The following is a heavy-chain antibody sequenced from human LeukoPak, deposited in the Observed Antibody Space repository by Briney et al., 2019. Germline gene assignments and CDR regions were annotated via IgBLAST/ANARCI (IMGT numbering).Heavy chain of an antibody. Sequence: SETLSLTCAVYGGSFSSYYWSWIRQPPGKGLEWIGYIYYSGSTNYNPSLKSRVTIPVDTSKNQFSLKLSSVTAADTAVYYCARSYDYVWGSYRPDYFDYWGQGTLVTVSS. J-gene: IGHJ4*02. CDR1: GGSFSSYY. CDR2: IYYSGST. V-gene: IGHV4-59*08. D-gene: IGHD3-16*02. CDR3: ARSYDYVWGSYRPDYFDY.